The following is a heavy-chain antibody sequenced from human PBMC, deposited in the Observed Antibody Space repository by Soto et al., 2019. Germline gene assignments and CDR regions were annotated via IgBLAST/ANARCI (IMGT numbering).Heavy chain of an antibody. CDR3: ARVGCAGYSRDAFDI. J-gene: IGHJ3*02. Sequence: ASVKVSCKASGYTFTSYGISWVRQAPGQGLEWMGWISGHNGNTNYAQRLQGRVTMTTDTSTSTAYMELRSLRSDDTAVYHCARVGCAGYSRDAFDIWGQGTMVSVSS. V-gene: IGHV1-18*01. CDR1: GYTFTSYG. CDR2: ISGHNGNT. D-gene: IGHD3-9*01.